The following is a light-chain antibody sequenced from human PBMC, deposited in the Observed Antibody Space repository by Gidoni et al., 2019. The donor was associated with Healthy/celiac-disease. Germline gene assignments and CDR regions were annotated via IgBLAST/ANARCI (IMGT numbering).Light chain of an antibody. V-gene: IGKV3-20*01. J-gene: IGKJ1*01. CDR2: GAS. CDR3: QQYGRSPRT. CDR1: QSVNSDY. Sequence: EIVLTQSRGTLSLSPGEGVTLSCRASQSVNSDYLAWYQKKPGQAPKVLIAGASTRVTGVPDRFSGSGSGTDFTLTISRLEPEDFAVYYCQQYGRSPRTFGQXTRVEIK.